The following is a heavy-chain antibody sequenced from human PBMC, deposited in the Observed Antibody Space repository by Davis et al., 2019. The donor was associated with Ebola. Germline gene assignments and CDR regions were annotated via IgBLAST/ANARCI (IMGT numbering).Heavy chain of an antibody. CDR3: ARVRSATYPGDF. J-gene: IGHJ4*02. CDR2: ISAYNDNT. CDR1: GYTFSNYG. V-gene: IGHV1-18*04. Sequence: ASVKVSCKTSGYTFSNYGISWVRQAPGQGLEWMGWISAYNDNTNSAPNLQDRVTMTRDTSTGTAYLHLRSLSPDDTAVYYCARVRSATYPGDFWGQGTLVAVSS. D-gene: IGHD1-26*01.